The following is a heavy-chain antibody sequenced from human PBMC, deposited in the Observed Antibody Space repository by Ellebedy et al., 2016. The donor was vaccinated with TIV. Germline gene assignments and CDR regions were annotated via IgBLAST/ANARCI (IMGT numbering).Heavy chain of an antibody. D-gene: IGHD6-19*01. J-gene: IGHJ4*02. CDR2: ITSSSSGI. CDR3: AKLGAPGYSSGWSGLDS. Sequence: GESLKISCAASGFTFSIYSMHWVRQAPGKGLEWVSCITSSSSGIYYADSVKGRFTISRDNAKNTLFLQMNRLRAEDTALYYCAKLGAPGYSSGWSGLDSWGQGTLVTVSS. CDR1: GFTFSIYS. V-gene: IGHV3-48*01.